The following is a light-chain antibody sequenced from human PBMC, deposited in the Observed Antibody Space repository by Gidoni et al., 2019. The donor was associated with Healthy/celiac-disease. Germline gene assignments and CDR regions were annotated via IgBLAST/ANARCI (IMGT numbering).Light chain of an antibody. J-gene: IGKJ5*01. CDR3: QQRSNWPGIT. V-gene: IGKV3-11*01. Sequence: IVLPPSPATLSLSPGERATLSCRASQSVRSYLAWYQQKPGQAPRLLIYDASNRATGIPARFSGSGSGTDFTLTISSLEPEDFAVYYCQQRSNWPGITFGQGTRLEIK. CDR2: DAS. CDR1: QSVRSY.